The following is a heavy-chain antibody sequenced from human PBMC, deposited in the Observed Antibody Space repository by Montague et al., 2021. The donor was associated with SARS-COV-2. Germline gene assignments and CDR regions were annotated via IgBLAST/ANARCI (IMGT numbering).Heavy chain of an antibody. CDR3: VATYNSNWYYFDY. CDR2: LHYAGSA. Sequence: SETLSLTCSVSGGSFSSGDSYWGWLRQAPGKGLEWIGDLHYAGSAYYNPSLRSRVTISADTPKNQFSLKLNSVTAADTAVYYCVATYNSNWYYFDYWGQGTLVTVSS. V-gene: IGHV4-39*01. J-gene: IGHJ4*02. D-gene: IGHD6-13*01. CDR1: GGSFSSGDSY.